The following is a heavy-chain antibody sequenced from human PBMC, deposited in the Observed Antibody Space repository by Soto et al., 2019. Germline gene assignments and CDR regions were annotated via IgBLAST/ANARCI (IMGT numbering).Heavy chain of an antibody. Sequence: PSETLSLTCSVSGADINTYSWTWIRQPAGKGLEWIGRIYTSASINYNPSLRGRVTLSVDTSTNQVSLRLASVTAADTAVYYCAREREAGYNCCFGMDVWGQGTTVTFSS. D-gene: IGHD6-19*01. V-gene: IGHV4-4*07. J-gene: IGHJ6*02. CDR1: GADINTYS. CDR2: IYTSASI. CDR3: AREREAGYNCCFGMDV.